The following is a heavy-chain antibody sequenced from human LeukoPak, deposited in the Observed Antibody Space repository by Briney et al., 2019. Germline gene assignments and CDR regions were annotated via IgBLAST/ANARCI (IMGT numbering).Heavy chain of an antibody. CDR3: ARDQGSGWVNYFDY. V-gene: IGHV3-64*04. CDR1: GFTFSSYA. Sequence: QPGGSLRPSCSASGFTFSSYAIHWVRQAPGKGLEYVSAISSNGGSTYYADSVTGRFTISRDNSKNTLYLQMNSLRAEDTAVYYCARDQGSGWVNYFDYWGQGTLVTVSS. D-gene: IGHD6-19*01. J-gene: IGHJ4*02. CDR2: ISSNGGST.